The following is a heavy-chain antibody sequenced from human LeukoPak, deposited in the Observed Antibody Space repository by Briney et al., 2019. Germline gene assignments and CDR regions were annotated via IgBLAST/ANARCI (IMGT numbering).Heavy chain of an antibody. CDR2: ISWNSGSI. V-gene: IGHV3-9*01. CDR3: ARGALMTNYYYYMDV. CDR1: GFTFDDYA. D-gene: IGHD3-16*01. Sequence: GGSLRLSCAASGFTFDDYAMHWVRQAPGKGLEWVSGISWNSGSIGYADSVKGRFTISRDNAKNSLYLQMNSLRAEDTAVYYCARGALMTNYYYYMDVWGKGTTVTISS. J-gene: IGHJ6*03.